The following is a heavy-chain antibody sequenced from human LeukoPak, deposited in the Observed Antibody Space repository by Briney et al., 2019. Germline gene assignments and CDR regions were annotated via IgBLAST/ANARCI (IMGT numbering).Heavy chain of an antibody. V-gene: IGHV4-31*03. D-gene: IGHD2-2*01. Sequence: SQTLSLTCTVSGGSISSGGYYWRWIRHHPGKGLEWIGYIYYSGSTYYNPSLKSRVTISVDPSKNRFSLKLSSVTAADTAVYYCARGVVVVPAARSWFDPWGQGTLVTVSS. J-gene: IGHJ5*02. CDR3: ARGVVVVPAARSWFDP. CDR1: GGSISSGGYY. CDR2: IYYSGST.